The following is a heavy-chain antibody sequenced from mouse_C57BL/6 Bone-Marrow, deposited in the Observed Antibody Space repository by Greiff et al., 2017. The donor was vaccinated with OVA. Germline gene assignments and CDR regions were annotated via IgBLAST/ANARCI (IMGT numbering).Heavy chain of an antibody. CDR2: IHPNSGST. CDR3: ARYYGSSYGWYFDV. J-gene: IGHJ1*03. CDR1: GYTFTSYW. D-gene: IGHD1-1*01. V-gene: IGHV1-64*01. Sequence: VQLQQPGAELVKPGASVKLSCKASGYTFTSYWMHWVKQRPGQGLEWIGMIHPNSGSTNYNEKFKSKATLTADKSSSTAYMQLSSLTSEDSAVYYCARYYGSSYGWYFDVWGTGTTVTVSS.